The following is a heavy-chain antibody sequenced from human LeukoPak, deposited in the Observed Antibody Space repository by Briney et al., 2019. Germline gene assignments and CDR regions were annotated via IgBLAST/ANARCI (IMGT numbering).Heavy chain of an antibody. Sequence: GGSLRLSCAASGFTFSNYWMHWVRQAPGKGLEWVSRINEYGTTITYADSVKGRFTISRENARNTLFLQMNSLAPEDTAVYYCVRDLILVWTPGDDFDHWGQGTLVTVSS. CDR1: GFTFSNYW. CDR3: VRDLILVWTPGDDFDH. D-gene: IGHD3-16*01. CDR2: INEYGTTI. J-gene: IGHJ4*02. V-gene: IGHV3-74*01.